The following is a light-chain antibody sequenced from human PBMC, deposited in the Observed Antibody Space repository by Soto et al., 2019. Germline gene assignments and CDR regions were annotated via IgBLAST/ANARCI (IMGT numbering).Light chain of an antibody. CDR1: QSVSSSY. Sequence: EIVLTQSTGTLSLSPGERATLSCRASQSVSSSYLAWYQQKPGQAPRLLIYGASSRATGIPDRFSGSGSGTDFTLTISRLEPEDFAVYYCQQYGSSPLFGQGTRLEI. V-gene: IGKV3-20*01. CDR2: GAS. CDR3: QQYGSSPL. J-gene: IGKJ5*01.